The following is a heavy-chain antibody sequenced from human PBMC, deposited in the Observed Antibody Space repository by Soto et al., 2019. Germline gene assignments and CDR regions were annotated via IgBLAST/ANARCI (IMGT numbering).Heavy chain of an antibody. J-gene: IGHJ6*02. CDR3: ARLRSRGYYYYGMDV. D-gene: IGHD3-10*01. Sequence: GESLKISCRGSGYSFTSYWIGWVRQMPGKGLEWMGIIYPGDSDTRYSPSFQGQVTISADKSISTAYLQWSSLKASDTAMYYCARLRSRGYYYYGMDVWGQGTTVTVSS. V-gene: IGHV5-51*01. CDR1: GYSFTSYW. CDR2: IYPGDSDT.